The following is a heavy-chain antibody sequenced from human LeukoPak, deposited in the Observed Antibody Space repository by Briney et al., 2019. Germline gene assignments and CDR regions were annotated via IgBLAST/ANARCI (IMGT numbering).Heavy chain of an antibody. CDR1: GFTFSSYG. J-gene: IGHJ4*02. V-gene: IGHV3-33*01. Sequence: GGSLRLSCAASGFTFSSYGMHWVRQAPGKGLEWVAVIWYDGSNKYYADSVKGRFTISRDNSKNTLYLQMNSLRAEDTAVYYCARDGITGTYRDYCLDYWGQGTLVTVSS. D-gene: IGHD1-7*01. CDR2: IWYDGSNK. CDR3: ARDGITGTYRDYCLDY.